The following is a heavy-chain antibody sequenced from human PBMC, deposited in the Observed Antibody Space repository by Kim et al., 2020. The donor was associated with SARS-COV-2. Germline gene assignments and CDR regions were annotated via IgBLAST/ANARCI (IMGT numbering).Heavy chain of an antibody. J-gene: IGHJ4*02. CDR3: AKDGLWFGELLSYFDY. CDR1: GFTFSSYA. D-gene: IGHD3-10*01. V-gene: IGHV3-23*03. Sequence: GGSLRLSCAASGFTFSSYAMSWVRQAPGKGLEWVSVIYSGGSSTYYADSVKGRFTISRDNSKNTLYLQMNSLRAEDTAVYYCAKDGLWFGELLSYFDYWGQGTLVTVSS. CDR2: IYSGGSST.